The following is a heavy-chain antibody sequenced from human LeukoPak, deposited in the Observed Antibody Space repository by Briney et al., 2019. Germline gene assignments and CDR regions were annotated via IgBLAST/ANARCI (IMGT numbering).Heavy chain of an antibody. CDR2: IIPIFGTA. CDR3: ARNEYQLPNNWFDP. D-gene: IGHD2-2*01. V-gene: IGHV1-69*05. Sequence: ASVKVSCKASGGTFSSYAISWVRQAPGQGLEWMGGIIPIFGTANYAQKFQGRVTITTDESTSTAYMELSSLRSEDTAVYYCARNEYQLPNNWFDPWGQGTLVTVSS. J-gene: IGHJ5*02. CDR1: GGTFSSYA.